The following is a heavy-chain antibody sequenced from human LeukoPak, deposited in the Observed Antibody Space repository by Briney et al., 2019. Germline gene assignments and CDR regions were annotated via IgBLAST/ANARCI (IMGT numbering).Heavy chain of an antibody. CDR1: GFAYSDYG. V-gene: IGHV3-30*02. Sequence: GGSLRLSCAASGFAYSDYGMHWVRQAPGRGLEWVAFILNDGTWEYYPDSVKGRLTISRDNSRNTLYLQMNSVRLEDTAIYYCVKGGSISHNWFDSWGQGTLVTVSS. CDR3: VKGGSISHNWFDS. D-gene: IGHD3-16*01. J-gene: IGHJ5*01. CDR2: ILNDGTWE.